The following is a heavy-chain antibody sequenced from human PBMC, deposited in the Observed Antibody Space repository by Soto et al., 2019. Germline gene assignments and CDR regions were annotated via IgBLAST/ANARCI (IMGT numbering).Heavy chain of an antibody. CDR1: GGSISSYY. J-gene: IGHJ2*01. Sequence: QVQLQESGPGLVKPSETLSLTCTVSGGSISSYYWSWIRQPPGKGLEWIGYIYYTGSTNYNPSLKSRVTMSVDTSKIQFTLLLSSVTAADTPVYYCANSNWYLDLGGRGTLVTVSS. CDR2: IYYTGST. V-gene: IGHV4-59*01. CDR3: ANSNWYLDL.